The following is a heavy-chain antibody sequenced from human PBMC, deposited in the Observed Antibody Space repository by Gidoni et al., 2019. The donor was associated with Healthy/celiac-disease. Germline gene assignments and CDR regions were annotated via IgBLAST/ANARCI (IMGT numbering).Heavy chain of an antibody. J-gene: IGHJ4*02. D-gene: IGHD3-10*01. Sequence: QVPLQQWGAGLFKPSDTLSLTCAVYGGSFSGYYWSWIRQPPGKGLEWIGEINHSGSTNYNPSLKSRVTISVDTSKNQFSLKLSSVTAADTAVYYCATARGRRWLDYWGQGTLVTVSS. CDR3: ATARGRRWLDY. CDR1: GGSFSGYY. V-gene: IGHV4-34*01. CDR2: INHSGST.